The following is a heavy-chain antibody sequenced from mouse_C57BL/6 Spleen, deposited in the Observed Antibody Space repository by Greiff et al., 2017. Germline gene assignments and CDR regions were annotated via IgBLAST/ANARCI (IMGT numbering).Heavy chain of an antibody. CDR1: GFSLTSYG. Sequence: QVQLQQSGPGLVQPSQSLSITCTVSGFSLTSYGVHWVRQSPGKGLEWLGVIWRGGSTDYNAAFMSRLSITKDNSKSQVFFKMNSLQADDTAIYYCAKNYYGSSLGFDYWGQGTTLTVSS. V-gene: IGHV2-5*01. J-gene: IGHJ2*01. D-gene: IGHD1-1*01. CDR2: IWRGGST. CDR3: AKNYYGSSLGFDY.